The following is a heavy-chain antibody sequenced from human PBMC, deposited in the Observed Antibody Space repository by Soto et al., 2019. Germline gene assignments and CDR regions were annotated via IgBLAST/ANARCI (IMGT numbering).Heavy chain of an antibody. Sequence: SETLSLTCTVSGGSISSYYWSWTRQPPGKGLEWIGYIYYSGSTNYNPSLKSRVTISVDTSKNQFSLKLSSVTAADTAVYYCARAAAAGTIYYYYGMDVWGQGTTVTVSS. V-gene: IGHV4-59*01. CDR1: GGSISSYY. D-gene: IGHD6-13*01. J-gene: IGHJ6*02. CDR3: ARAAAAGTIYYYYGMDV. CDR2: IYYSGST.